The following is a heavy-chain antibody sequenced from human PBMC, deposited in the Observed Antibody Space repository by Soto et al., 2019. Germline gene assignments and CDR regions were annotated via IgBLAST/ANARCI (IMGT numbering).Heavy chain of an antibody. Sequence: SVKVSCKASGGTFSSYAISWVRQAPGQGLEWMGGIIPIFGTANYAQKFQGRVTITADESTSTAYMELSSLRSEDTAVYYCATTDGSSWYWFDPWGQGTLVTVSS. CDR3: ATTDGSSWYWFDP. J-gene: IGHJ5*02. V-gene: IGHV1-69*13. D-gene: IGHD6-13*01. CDR1: GGTFSSYA. CDR2: IIPIFGTA.